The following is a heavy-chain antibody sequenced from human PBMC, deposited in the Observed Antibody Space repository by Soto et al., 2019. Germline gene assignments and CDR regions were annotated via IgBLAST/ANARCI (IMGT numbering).Heavy chain of an antibody. Sequence: QVQLVQSGAEVKKPGASVKVSCKASGYTFASYAISWMRQAPGQGLEWMGWISAYNGNTNYAQKLQGRVTMTTDTSTSTAYVELRSLRSDDTAVYSCARDPPPPDYWGQGTLATVSS. V-gene: IGHV1-18*01. CDR3: ARDPPPPDY. CDR1: GYTFASYA. J-gene: IGHJ4*02. CDR2: ISAYNGNT.